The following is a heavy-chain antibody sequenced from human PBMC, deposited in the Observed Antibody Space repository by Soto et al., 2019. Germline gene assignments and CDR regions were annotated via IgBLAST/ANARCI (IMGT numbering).Heavy chain of an antibody. V-gene: IGHV3-33*01. Sequence: GGSLRLSCAASGFTFSSYGMHWVRQAPGKGLEWVAVIWYDGSNKYYADSVKGRFTISRDNSKNTLYLQMNSLRAEDTAVYYCARETYYYDSSGYYGGMDVWGQGTTVTVSS. D-gene: IGHD3-22*01. CDR1: GFTFSSYG. J-gene: IGHJ6*02. CDR3: ARETYYYDSSGYYGGMDV. CDR2: IWYDGSNK.